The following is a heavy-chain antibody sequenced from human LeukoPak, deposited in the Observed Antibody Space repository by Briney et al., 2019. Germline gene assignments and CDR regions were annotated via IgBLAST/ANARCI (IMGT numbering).Heavy chain of an antibody. CDR1: GFTFSSYG. D-gene: IGHD5-12*01. V-gene: IGHV3-30*03. CDR3: ARDGIGATTYFYYMDV. CDR2: ISYDGSNK. J-gene: IGHJ6*03. Sequence: GGSLRLSCAASGFTFSSYGMHWVRQAPGKGLEWVAVISYDGSNKYYADSVKGRFTISRDDAKNSLSLQMNSLRAEDTAVYYCARDGIGATTYFYYMDVWGKGTTVTVSS.